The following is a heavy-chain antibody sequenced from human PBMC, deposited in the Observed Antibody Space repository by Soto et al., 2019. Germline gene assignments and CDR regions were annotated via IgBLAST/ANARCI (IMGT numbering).Heavy chain of an antibody. CDR3: ARARGWFDT. CDR2: ISPSDGTT. CDR1: GYTFTSYY. J-gene: IGHJ5*02. D-gene: IGHD3-10*01. Sequence: QVQLVQSGAEVKKPGASVRVSCKASGYTFTSYYVHWVRQAPGQGLEWMGVISPSDGTTTYAQKFQGGVTMTSDTSTSTVYMELSSLRSEDTAVYYGARARGWFDTWGQGTLVTVSS. V-gene: IGHV1-46*01.